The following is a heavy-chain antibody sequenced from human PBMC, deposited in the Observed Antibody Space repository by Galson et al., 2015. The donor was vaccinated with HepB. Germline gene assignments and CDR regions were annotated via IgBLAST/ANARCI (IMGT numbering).Heavy chain of an antibody. J-gene: IGHJ4*02. CDR3: ARSGYYDFWSGYSYKF. CDR2: ISSSSSYI. D-gene: IGHD3-3*01. Sequence: SLRLSCAASGFTFSSYSMNWVRQAPGKGLEWVSSISSSSSYIYYADSVKGRFTISRDSAKNSLYLQMNSLRAEDTAVYYCARSGYYDFWSGYSYKFWGQGTLVTVSS. V-gene: IGHV3-21*01. CDR1: GFTFSSYS.